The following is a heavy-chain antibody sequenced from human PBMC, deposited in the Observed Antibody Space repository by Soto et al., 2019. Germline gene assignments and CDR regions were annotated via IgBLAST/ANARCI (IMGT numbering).Heavy chain of an antibody. J-gene: IGHJ4*02. CDR3: ARPSPRYCSGGSCYGIDY. CDR2: IYYSGST. Sequence: PSATLSLTCTVSGGSISSSSYYWGWIRQPPGKGLEWIGSIYYSGSTYYNPYLKRRVTIYVDTSKNQYYLKLSSMTAADTAVYYCARPSPRYCSGGSCYGIDYWGQGTLVT. CDR1: GGSISSSSYY. V-gene: IGHV4-39*01. D-gene: IGHD2-15*01.